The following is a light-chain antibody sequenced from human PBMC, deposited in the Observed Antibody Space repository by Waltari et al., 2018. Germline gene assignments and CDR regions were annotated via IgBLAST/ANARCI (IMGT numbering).Light chain of an antibody. CDR1: ILARNY. CDR3: QSADSSRNWI. V-gene: IGLV3-25*02. Sequence: SYELTQPPSVSVSPGQTARITCYGDILARNYTKWFQQKPGQAPVMVIYKDSERPSGIPERFSASISGTTVTLSISGALAEDEADYYCQSADSSRNWIFGGGTRLTVL. CDR2: KDS. J-gene: IGLJ2*01.